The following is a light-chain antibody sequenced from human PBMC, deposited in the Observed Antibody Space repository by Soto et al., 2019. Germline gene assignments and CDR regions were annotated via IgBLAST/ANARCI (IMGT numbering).Light chain of an antibody. J-gene: IGLJ3*02. Sequence: QPVLTQSPSASASLGASVKLTCTLSSGHGNYVITWHQQQPEKGPRYLMKVKSDGSHNKGDEIPDRFSGSSSGAERYLAISSLQYEDEDDYYWQTWDTGIVVFGGGTKLTVL. CDR2: VKSDGSH. CDR1: SGHGNYV. V-gene: IGLV4-69*01. CDR3: QTWDTGIVV.